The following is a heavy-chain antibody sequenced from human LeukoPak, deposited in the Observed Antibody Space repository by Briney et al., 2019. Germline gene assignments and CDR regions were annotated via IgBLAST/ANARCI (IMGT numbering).Heavy chain of an antibody. D-gene: IGHD4-17*01. V-gene: IGHV4-34*01. CDR3: ARAPRPANDYGDYYYYGMDV. CDR1: GGSFSGYY. Sequence: SETLSLTCAVYGGSFSGYYWSWIRQPPEKGLEWIGEINHSGSINYNPSLKSRVTISVDTSKNQFSLKLSSVTAADTAVYYCARAPRPANDYGDYYYYGMDVWGQGTTVTVSS. CDR2: INHSGSI. J-gene: IGHJ6*02.